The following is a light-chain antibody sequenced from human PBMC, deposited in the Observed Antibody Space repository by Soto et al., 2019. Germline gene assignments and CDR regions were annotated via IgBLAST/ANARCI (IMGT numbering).Light chain of an antibody. CDR3: QQYNDWPPKQYT. Sequence: EIVMTQSPATLSVSPGESATLSCRASQSVSRNLAWYQQKPGQTPRLLIYGASTRATGIPARFSGSGSGTEFTLTISSLQSEDFAVYYCQQYNDWPPKQYTFGQGTKQEVK. CDR1: QSVSRN. V-gene: IGKV3-15*01. J-gene: IGKJ2*01. CDR2: GAS.